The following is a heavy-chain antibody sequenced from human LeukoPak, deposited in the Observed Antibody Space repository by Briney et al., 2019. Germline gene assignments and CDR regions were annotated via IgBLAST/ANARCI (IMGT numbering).Heavy chain of an antibody. J-gene: IGHJ4*02. CDR3: AKDRFSVLTSTVDF. CDR2: ISGSGSIT. D-gene: IGHD3-9*01. CDR1: GFTVGSNY. Sequence: GGSLRLSCAASGFTVGSNYMSWLRQAPGKGLEWVSVISGSGSITYYADSVKGRFTITRDNSKNTLHLQMNRLRAEDTALYYCAKDRFSVLTSTVDFWGQGTLVTVSS. V-gene: IGHV3-23*01.